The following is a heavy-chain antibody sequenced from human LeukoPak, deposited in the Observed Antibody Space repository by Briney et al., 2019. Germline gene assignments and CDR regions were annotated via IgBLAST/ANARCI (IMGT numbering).Heavy chain of an antibody. V-gene: IGHV1-69*04. D-gene: IGHD3-3*01. CDR2: IIPILGIA. Sequence: GASVKVSCKASGYTFTSYDINWVRQATGQGLEWMGRIIPILGIANYAQKFQGRVTITADKSTSTAYMELSSLRSEDTAVYYCARDSAYYDFWSGYSPFDYWGQGTLVTVSS. CDR3: ARDSAYYDFWSGYSPFDY. J-gene: IGHJ4*02. CDR1: GYTFTSYD.